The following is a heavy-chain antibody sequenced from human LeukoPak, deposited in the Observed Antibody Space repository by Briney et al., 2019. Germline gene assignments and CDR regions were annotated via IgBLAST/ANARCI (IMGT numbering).Heavy chain of an antibody. CDR1: GGSISSSSYY. V-gene: IGHV4-39*07. Sequence: SETLSLTCTVSGGSISSSSYYWGWIRQPPGKGLEWTGSIYYSGSTYYNPSLKSRVTISVDTSKNQFSLKLSSVTAADTAVYYCARGITMVRGPTVYYYYYMDVWGKGTTVTISS. CDR3: ARGITMVRGPTVYYYYYMDV. D-gene: IGHD3-10*01. CDR2: IYYSGST. J-gene: IGHJ6*03.